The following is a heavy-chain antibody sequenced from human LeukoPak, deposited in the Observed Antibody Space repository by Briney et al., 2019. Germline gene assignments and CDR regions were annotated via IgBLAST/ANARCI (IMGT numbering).Heavy chain of an antibody. CDR2: ISGSDGST. D-gene: IGHD3-10*01. Sequence: GGSLRLSCAASGFTFSSYGMSWVRQAPGKGLEWVSAISGSDGSTYYADSVKGRFTISRDNSKDTPYLQINSLRAEDTAVYYCAKVSAVTRGHFDYWGQGNLVTVSS. J-gene: IGHJ4*02. CDR3: AKVSAVTRGHFDY. V-gene: IGHV3-23*01. CDR1: GFTFSSYG.